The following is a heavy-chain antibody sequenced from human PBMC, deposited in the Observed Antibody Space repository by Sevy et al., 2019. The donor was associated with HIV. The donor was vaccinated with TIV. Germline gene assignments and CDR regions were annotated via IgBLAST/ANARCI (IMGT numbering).Heavy chain of an antibody. CDR2: MYRGGST. J-gene: IGHJ6*03. D-gene: IGHD1-7*01. V-gene: IGHV3-53*01. CDR3: ARSELRSLCVYYYCMDV. Sequence: GGSLRLSCAASGFTVSSNYMTWVRQAPGKGLEWVSIMYRGGSTYYADSVKGRFTISRDNSKNKVYLQMNSLRAEDTDVYYCARSELRSLCVYYYCMDVWGKGTTVTVSS. CDR1: GFTVSSNY.